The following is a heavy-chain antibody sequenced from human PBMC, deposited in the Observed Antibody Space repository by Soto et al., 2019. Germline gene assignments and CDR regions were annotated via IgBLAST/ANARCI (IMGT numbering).Heavy chain of an antibody. Sequence: SETLSLTCTVSGGSISSYYWSWIRQPPGKGLEWIGYIYYSGSTNYNPSLKSRVTISVETSKNQFSLKLSSVTAADTAVYYCARGITIWQAFDYWGQGTLVTVS. CDR3: ARGITIWQAFDY. CDR2: IYYSGST. V-gene: IGHV4-59*01. J-gene: IGHJ4*02. D-gene: IGHD3-9*01. CDR1: GGSISSYY.